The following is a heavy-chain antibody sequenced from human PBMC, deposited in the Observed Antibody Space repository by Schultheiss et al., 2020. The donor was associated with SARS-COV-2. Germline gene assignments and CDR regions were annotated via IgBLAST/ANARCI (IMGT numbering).Heavy chain of an antibody. V-gene: IGHV4-61*02. CDR2: ISGST. CDR3: ARRGSSSTGNYYYYMDV. Sequence: SETLSLTCTVSGGSISSGSYYWSWIRQPAGKGLEWIGYISGSTNYNPSLKSRVTISVDTSKNQFSLKLSSVTAADTAVYYCARRGSSSTGNYYYYMDVWGKGTTVTVSS. CDR1: GGSISSGSYY. D-gene: IGHD6-6*01. J-gene: IGHJ6*03.